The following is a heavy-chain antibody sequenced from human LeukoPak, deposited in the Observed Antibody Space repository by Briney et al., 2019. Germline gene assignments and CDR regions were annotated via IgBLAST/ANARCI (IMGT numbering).Heavy chain of an antibody. CDR3: ARFTGNGEYDGGLDY. D-gene: IGHD3-10*01. CDR2: IWFDGSRE. CDR1: GFRFSNNG. V-gene: IGHV3-33*01. J-gene: IGHJ4*02. Sequence: GGSLRLSCAASGFRFSNNGMHWVRQAPGKGLEWVAVIWFDGSREYYADSVKGRFTISRDNLKNTLDLQMNSLRVEDTALYYCARFTGNGEYDGGLDYWGQGALVTVS.